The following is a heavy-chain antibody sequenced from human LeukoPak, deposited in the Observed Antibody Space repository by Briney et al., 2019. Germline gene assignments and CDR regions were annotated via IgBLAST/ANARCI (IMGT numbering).Heavy chain of an antibody. J-gene: IGHJ4*02. D-gene: IGHD6-19*01. CDR2: IYHSGST. CDR1: GGSISSGGYY. CDR3: ARGDSSGWYYFDY. V-gene: IGHV4-30-2*01. Sequence: SETLSLTCTVSGGSISSGGYYWSWIRQPPGKGLEWIGYIYHSGSTYYNPSLKSRVTISVDRSKNQLSLKLSSVTAADTAVYYCARGDSSGWYYFDYWGQGTLVTVSS.